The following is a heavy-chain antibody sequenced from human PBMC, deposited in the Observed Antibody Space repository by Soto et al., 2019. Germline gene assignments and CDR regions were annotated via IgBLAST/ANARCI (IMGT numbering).Heavy chain of an antibody. CDR3: ARPRYYYGSGSDYGMDV. Sequence: GGSLRLSCAASGFTFSSYWMHWVRQAPGKGLVWVSRINSDGSSTSYADSVKGRFTISRDNAKNTLYLQMNSLRAEDPAVYYCARPRYYYGSGSDYGMDVWGQGTTVTVSS. D-gene: IGHD3-10*01. V-gene: IGHV3-74*01. CDR2: INSDGSST. CDR1: GFTFSSYW. J-gene: IGHJ6*02.